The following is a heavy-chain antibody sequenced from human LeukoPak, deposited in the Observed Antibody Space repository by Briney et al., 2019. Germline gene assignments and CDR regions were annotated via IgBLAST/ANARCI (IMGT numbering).Heavy chain of an antibody. V-gene: IGHV5-51*07. D-gene: IGHD3-22*01. J-gene: IGHJ3*02. CDR2: IYPGDSDT. CDR1: GYSFTSYW. Sequence: GESLKISCKGSGYSFTSYWIGWVHQMPGKGLEWMGIIYPGDSDTRYSPSFQGQVTISADKSISTAYLQWSSLKASDTAMYYCARAPTTYYYDTSGYYFSPDAFDIWGQGTMVTVSS. CDR3: ARAPTTYYYDTSGYYFSPDAFDI.